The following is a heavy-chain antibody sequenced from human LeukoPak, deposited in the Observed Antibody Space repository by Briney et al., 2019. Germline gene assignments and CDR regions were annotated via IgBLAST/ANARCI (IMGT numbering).Heavy chain of an antibody. CDR3: ARDGVSMVRGVRVLDYYNYYMDV. J-gene: IGHJ6*03. CDR2: IKSSGSSI. D-gene: IGHD3-10*01. V-gene: IGHV3-48*03. CDR1: GFTFGYYE. Sequence: GGSLRLSCATSGFTFGYYEMNWVRQAPGKGLEWVSYIKSSGSSIYYADSVKGRFTISRDNAKNSLYLQMNSLRAEDTAVYYCARDGVSMVRGVRVLDYYNYYMDVWGKGTTVTISS.